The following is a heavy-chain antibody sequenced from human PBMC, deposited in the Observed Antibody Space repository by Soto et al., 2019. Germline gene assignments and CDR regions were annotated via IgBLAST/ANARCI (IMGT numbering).Heavy chain of an antibody. D-gene: IGHD6-19*01. CDR2: INPNSGGT. J-gene: IGHJ6*02. Sequence: ASVKVSCKASGYTFTGYDIHWVRQAPGQWLEWMGWINPNSGGTNYAQKFQGWVTMTRETSISTAYMELSRLRSDDTAVYYCARALSSGWKEAYYYGMDVWGQGTPVTVSS. CDR3: ARALSSGWKEAYYYGMDV. V-gene: IGHV1-2*04. CDR1: GYTFTGYD.